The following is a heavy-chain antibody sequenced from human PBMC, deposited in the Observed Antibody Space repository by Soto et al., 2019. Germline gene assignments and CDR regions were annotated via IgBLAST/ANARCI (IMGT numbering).Heavy chain of an antibody. CDR2: ISSNGGST. Sequence: EVQLVESGGGLVQPGGSLRFSCAASGFTFSSYAMHWVRQAPGKGLEYVSGISSNGGSTYYANSVKGRFTISRDNSKNTLYLQVGSLRAEDMAVYYCARSGLPFDYWGQGTLVTVSS. D-gene: IGHD2-21*02. J-gene: IGHJ4*02. V-gene: IGHV3-64*01. CDR3: ARSGLPFDY. CDR1: GFTFSSYA.